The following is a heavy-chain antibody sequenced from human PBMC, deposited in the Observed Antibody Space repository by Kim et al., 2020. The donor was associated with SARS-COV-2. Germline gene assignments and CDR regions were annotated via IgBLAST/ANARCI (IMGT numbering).Heavy chain of an antibody. J-gene: IGHJ4*02. V-gene: IGHV3-33*01. CDR1: GFTFSSYG. CDR3: ASVGSTVEAGSIDY. CDR2: IWYDGSNK. D-gene: IGHD6-13*01. Sequence: GGSLRLSCAASGFTFSSYGMHWVRQAPGKGLEWVAVIWYDGSNKYYADSVKGRFTISRDNSKNTLYLQMNSLRAEDTAGYYCASVGSTVEAGSIDYWGQGTLVTVSS.